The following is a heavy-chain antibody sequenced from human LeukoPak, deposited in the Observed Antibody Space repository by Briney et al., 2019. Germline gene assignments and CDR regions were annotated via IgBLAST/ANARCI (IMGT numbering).Heavy chain of an antibody. Sequence: PSETLSLTCTVSGGSIRTSSYYWGWIRQPPGKGLEWIGSIYYSGNTYYNPSLKSRVTISVDTSKNQFSLKLSSVTAADTAVYYCARGSYSSSSHYYYYYMDVWGKGTTVTVSS. CDR1: GGSIRTSSYY. D-gene: IGHD6-6*01. J-gene: IGHJ6*03. CDR3: ARGSYSSSSHYYYYYMDV. V-gene: IGHV4-39*07. CDR2: IYYSGNT.